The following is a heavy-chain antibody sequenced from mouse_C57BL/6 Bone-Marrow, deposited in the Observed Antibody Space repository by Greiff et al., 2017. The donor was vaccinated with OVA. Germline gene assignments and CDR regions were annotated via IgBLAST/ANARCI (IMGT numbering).Heavy chain of an antibody. D-gene: IGHD2-3*01. CDR3: ASDLIYDGYSLYAMYY. CDR2: ISDGGSYT. Sequence: EVKLMESGGGLVKPGGSLKLSCAASGFTFSSYAMSWVRQTPEKRLEWVATISDGGSYTYYPDNVKGRFTISRDNAKNNLYLQMSHLKSEDPAIYYSASDLIYDGYSLYAMYYWGPVPSVTVSS. J-gene: IGHJ4*01. V-gene: IGHV5-4*03. CDR1: GFTFSSYA.